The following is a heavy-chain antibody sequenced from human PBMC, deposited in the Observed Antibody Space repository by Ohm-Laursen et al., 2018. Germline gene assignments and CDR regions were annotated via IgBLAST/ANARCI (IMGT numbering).Heavy chain of an antibody. CDR2: VSPGDSDT. CDR1: GYSFTNYW. Sequence: ESLRISCKGSGYSFTNYWIGWVRQMPGKGLEWMGIVSPGDSDTRYSPSFQGQVTISAEKSITTAYLHWSSLKASDTAMYYCARRGGYCSGGSCEVDYWGQGTLVTVSS. J-gene: IGHJ4*02. CDR3: ARRGGYCSGGSCEVDY. D-gene: IGHD2-15*01. V-gene: IGHV5-51*01.